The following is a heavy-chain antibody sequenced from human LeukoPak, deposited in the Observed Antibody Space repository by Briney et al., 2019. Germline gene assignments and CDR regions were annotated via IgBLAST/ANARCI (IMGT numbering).Heavy chain of an antibody. D-gene: IGHD1-26*01. J-gene: IGHJ4*02. CDR2: LTDSGVYT. CDR3: AKGIVGATRNLDS. V-gene: IGHV3-23*01. Sequence: GASLRLSCAASGFTFSTYAMSWVRKAPGKGREWVSTLTDSGVYTYYADSVKGRFTISRDNSENTLYLQMNGLRAGDTAVYYCAKGIVGATRNLDSWGQGTLVTVSS. CDR1: GFTFSTYA.